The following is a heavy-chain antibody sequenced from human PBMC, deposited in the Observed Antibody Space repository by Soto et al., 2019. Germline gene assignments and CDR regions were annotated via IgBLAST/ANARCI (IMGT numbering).Heavy chain of an antibody. V-gene: IGHV3-30*03. CDR1: GFTFSTYA. CDR3: ARVVPAAMYYYYGMDV. CDR2: LSYDGSNK. Sequence: QVQLVESGGGVVQPGRSLRLSCAASGFTFSTYAMHWVRQAPGKGLEWVAVLSYDGSNKYYADSVKGRFTISRDNSKNTLYLQMNSLRAEDTAVYYCARVVPAAMYYYYGMDVWGHGTTFTVSS. J-gene: IGHJ6*02. D-gene: IGHD2-2*01.